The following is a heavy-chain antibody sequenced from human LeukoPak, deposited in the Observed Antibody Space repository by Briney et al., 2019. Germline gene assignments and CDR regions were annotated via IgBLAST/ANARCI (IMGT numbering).Heavy chain of an antibody. J-gene: IGHJ4*02. V-gene: IGHV3-7*01. CDR1: GFTFSVFW. CDR3: ARYHGGYFAY. CDR2: IKQDGSEK. Sequence: GESLKISCAAAGFTFSVFWMSWVRQAPGKGLEWVANIKQDGSEKYYVDSVKGRFTISRDNDNNSMYLQISSLRAEDTAVYYCARYHGGYFAYWGQGTLVTVSS. D-gene: IGHD2-15*01.